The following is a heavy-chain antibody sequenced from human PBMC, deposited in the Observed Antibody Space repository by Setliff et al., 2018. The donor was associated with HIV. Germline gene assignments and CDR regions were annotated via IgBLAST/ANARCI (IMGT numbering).Heavy chain of an antibody. Sequence: SETLSLTCTVSGDSFSNYYWSWIRQPPGKGLEWIGYVFYTGSATYNPSLKSRVSISVDRSTNRFSLMLHSVTAANTAVYYCARGPSGGGFYYMDVWGKGTTVTVSS. CDR1: GDSFSNYY. D-gene: IGHD2-15*01. CDR3: ARGPSGGGFYYMDV. J-gene: IGHJ6*03. CDR2: VFYTGSA. V-gene: IGHV4-59*01.